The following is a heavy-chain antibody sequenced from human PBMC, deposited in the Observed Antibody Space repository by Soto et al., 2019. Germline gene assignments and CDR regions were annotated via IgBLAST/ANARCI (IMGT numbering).Heavy chain of an antibody. J-gene: IGHJ5*02. D-gene: IGHD4-17*01. V-gene: IGHV4-59*13. CDR3: ARNHYGAPTLNKWFDP. Sequence: PSETLSLTCTVSDDSIIGYYWSWIRQPPGKGLEWIGNIHYSGSTNYSPSLKSRVTISIDTSKNQFSLNLSSVTAADTAVYYCARNHYGAPTLNKWFDPSGQGSLVTFSS. CDR1: DDSIIGYY. CDR2: IHYSGST.